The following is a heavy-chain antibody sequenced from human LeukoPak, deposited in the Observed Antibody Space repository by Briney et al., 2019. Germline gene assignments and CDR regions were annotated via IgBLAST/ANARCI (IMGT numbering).Heavy chain of an antibody. V-gene: IGHV1-69*13. Sequence: ASVKVSCKASGYTFTSYYMHWVRQAPGQGLEWMGGIIPIFGTANYAQKFQGRVTITADESTSTAYMELSSLRSEDTAVYYCARNGRDTAMSYGMDVWGQGTTVTVSS. CDR3: ARNGRDTAMSYGMDV. D-gene: IGHD5-18*01. J-gene: IGHJ6*02. CDR2: IIPIFGTA. CDR1: GYTFTSYY.